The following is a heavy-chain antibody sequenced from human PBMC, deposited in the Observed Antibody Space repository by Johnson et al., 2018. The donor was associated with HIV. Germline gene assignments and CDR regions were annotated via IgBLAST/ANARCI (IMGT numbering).Heavy chain of an antibody. CDR3: ASEYSYGSHDAFDI. Sequence: VQLVESGGGVVRPGGSLRLSCAASGFTFDDYAMSWVRQAPGKGLEWVSAISGSGGSTYYADSVKGRFPISRDNSRNSLYLQMHSLRAEDTAVYYCASEYSYGSHDAFDIWGQGTMVTVSS. J-gene: IGHJ3*02. D-gene: IGHD5-18*01. CDR1: GFTFDDYA. CDR2: ISGSGGST. V-gene: IGHV3-23*04.